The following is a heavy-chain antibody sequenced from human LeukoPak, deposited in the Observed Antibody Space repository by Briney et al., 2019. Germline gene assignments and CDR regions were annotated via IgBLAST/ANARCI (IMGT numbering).Heavy chain of an antibody. CDR2: ISSSSSTI. CDR3: ARDRIDYYDSSGYYFG. J-gene: IGHJ4*02. D-gene: IGHD3-22*01. CDR1: GHPFSSYS. Sequence: PGGPLRLSCTTSGHPFSSYSMNWVRRAPGKGLEWVSYISSSSSTIYYADSVKGRFTIYRDNAKNSLYLQMNSLRAEDTAVYYCARDRIDYYDSSGYYFGWGQGTLVTVSS. V-gene: IGHV3-48*04.